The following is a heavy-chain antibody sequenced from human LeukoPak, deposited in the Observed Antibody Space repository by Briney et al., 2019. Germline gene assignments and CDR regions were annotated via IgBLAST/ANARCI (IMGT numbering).Heavy chain of an antibody. CDR3: TRMTAGHDY. J-gene: IGHJ4*02. CDR2: INHSGYT. D-gene: IGHD2-21*02. CDR1: SVSFDDYY. V-gene: IGHV4-34*01. Sequence: SETLSLTCAVSSVSFDDYYWSWVRQTPGKGLEWIGEINHSGYTNDSPSLKSRVTLSIDTSRKQFSLNLRSVTVADTGIYYCTRMTAGHDYWGQGTLVTVSS.